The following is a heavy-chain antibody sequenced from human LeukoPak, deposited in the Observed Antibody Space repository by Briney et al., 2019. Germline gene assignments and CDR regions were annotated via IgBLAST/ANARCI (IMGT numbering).Heavy chain of an antibody. CDR2: IHYDGTNQ. V-gene: IGHV3-30*02. Sequence: GGSLRLSCAASGFTFSTFAMIWVRQAPGKGLEWVAFIHYDGTNQYYADSVKGRFTISRDNFKNTLYLQMNSLRVEDTALYYCVNSGFDPWGQGTLVTVSS. J-gene: IGHJ5*02. D-gene: IGHD3-10*01. CDR1: GFTFSTFA. CDR3: VNSGFDP.